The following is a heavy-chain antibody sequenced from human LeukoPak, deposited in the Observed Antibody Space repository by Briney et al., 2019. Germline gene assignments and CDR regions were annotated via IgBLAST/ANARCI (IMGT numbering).Heavy chain of an antibody. Sequence: GGSLGLSCAASGFTFDDYAMHWVRQPPGRGLEWVSLISGDGGGTFYTDSVKGRFSISKDNSKKSLYLQMSSLRTENTALYYCAKGSLLWFGELYHWGQGTLVTVSS. CDR2: ISGDGGGT. CDR3: AKGSLLWFGELYH. V-gene: IGHV3-43*02. J-gene: IGHJ5*02. D-gene: IGHD3-10*01. CDR1: GFTFDDYA.